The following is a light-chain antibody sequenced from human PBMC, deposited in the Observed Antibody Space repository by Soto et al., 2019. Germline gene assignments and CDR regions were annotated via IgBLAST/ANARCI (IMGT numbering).Light chain of an antibody. J-gene: IGKJ2*01. CDR2: KAP. V-gene: IGKV1-5*03. Sequence: DIQMTQSPSTLSASVGDRVTITCRASQSIDSWLAWYQQKPGKAPKLLIYKAPTLETGVPSRFSGSGSGTEFTLTISSLQPDDCATYYCQQYTSYSDTFGQGTKLEIK. CDR3: QQYTSYSDT. CDR1: QSIDSW.